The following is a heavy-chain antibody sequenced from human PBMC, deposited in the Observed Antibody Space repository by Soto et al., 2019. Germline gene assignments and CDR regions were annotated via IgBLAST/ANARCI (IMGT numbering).Heavy chain of an antibody. Sequence: ASVKVSCKASGYTFTGYYMHWVRQAPGQGLEWMGWINPNSGGTNYAQKFQGRVTMTRDTSISTAYMELSRLRSDDTAVYYCALGGVATIRVDYYYGMDVWGQGTTVTVSS. D-gene: IGHD5-12*01. CDR2: INPNSGGT. CDR3: ALGGVATIRVDYYYGMDV. J-gene: IGHJ6*02. CDR1: GYTFTGYY. V-gene: IGHV1-2*02.